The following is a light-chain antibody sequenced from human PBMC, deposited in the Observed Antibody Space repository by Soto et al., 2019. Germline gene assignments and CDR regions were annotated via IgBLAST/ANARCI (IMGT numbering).Light chain of an antibody. CDR2: DAS. CDR3: QQYGSSPYT. V-gene: IGKV3-11*01. Sequence: EVVLTQSPATLSLSPGERATLSCRASQSIRNYLAWYLQKPGQAPRLLIYDASNRATGIPARFSGSGSGTDFILTISSLEPEDSGVYYCQQYGSSPYTFGQGTKLEIK. J-gene: IGKJ2*01. CDR1: QSIRNY.